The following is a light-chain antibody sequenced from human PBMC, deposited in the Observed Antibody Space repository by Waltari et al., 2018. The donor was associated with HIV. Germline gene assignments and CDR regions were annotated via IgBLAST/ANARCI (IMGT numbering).Light chain of an antibody. CDR3: QSADLSGTYWV. CDR1: ALPDQF. Sequence: SYDVTQPSSVSVSPGQTARITCSGYALPDQFVYWYQQKPGQAPVLVIYQDTQRPSGITERFSGSSSGTVATLTSRGVRTEDEADYHCQSADLSGTYWVFGGGTKLTVL. V-gene: IGLV3-25*03. J-gene: IGLJ3*02. CDR2: QDT.